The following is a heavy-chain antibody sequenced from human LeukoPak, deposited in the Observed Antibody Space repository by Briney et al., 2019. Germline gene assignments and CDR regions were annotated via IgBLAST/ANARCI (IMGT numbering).Heavy chain of an antibody. J-gene: IGHJ4*02. CDR3: ARARYTSGWETLDY. CDR2: ISSCGSIK. Sequence: AGGSLRLSCIASGFAFNSYEMNWVRQAPGKGLEWVSYISSCGSIKHYADSVKGRFTISRDNAKNSLYLQMNSLRAEDTAVCYCARARYTSGWETLDYWGQGTLVTVSS. CDR1: GFAFNSYE. V-gene: IGHV3-48*03. D-gene: IGHD6-19*01.